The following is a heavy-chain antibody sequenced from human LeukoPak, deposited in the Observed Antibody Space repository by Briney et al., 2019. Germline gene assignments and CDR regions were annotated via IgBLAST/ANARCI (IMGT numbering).Heavy chain of an antibody. D-gene: IGHD3-10*01. V-gene: IGHV4-34*01. Sequence: SETLSLTCAVYGGSFSGYYWSWLRQPLGKGLEWIGEINHSGSTNYNPSLKSRVTISVDTSKNQFSLQLSSVTAADTAVYYCARPSGRGVTQSNWFDPWGQGTLVTVSS. J-gene: IGHJ5*02. CDR3: ARPSGRGVTQSNWFDP. CDR1: GGSFSGYY. CDR2: INHSGST.